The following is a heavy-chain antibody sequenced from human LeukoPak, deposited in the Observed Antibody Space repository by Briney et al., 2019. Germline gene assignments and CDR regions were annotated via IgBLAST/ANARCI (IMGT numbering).Heavy chain of an antibody. CDR1: GITFRNYG. J-gene: IGHJ4*02. CDR2: ISYDESNK. V-gene: IGHV3-30*18. D-gene: IGHD5-12*01. CDR3: AKVKTNSPYSGYDAAPFDY. Sequence: PGRSLRLSCAASGITFRNYGMQWVRQAPGKGLEWVAAISYDESNKYYGDSVKGRFTISRDNSINTLYLQMNSLRAEDTAVYYCAKVKTNSPYSGYDAAPFDYWGQGTLVTVSS.